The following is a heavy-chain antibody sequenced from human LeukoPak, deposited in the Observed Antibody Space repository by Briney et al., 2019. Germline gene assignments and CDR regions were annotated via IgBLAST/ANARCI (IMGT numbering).Heavy chain of an antibody. CDR2: IYYSGGT. CDR1: VGSISSSRYY. D-gene: IGHD3-3*02. CDR3: ARSPKLISSPLFAY. V-gene: IGHV4-39*01. J-gene: IGHJ4*02. Sequence: SETLFLTCTVPVGSISSSRYYSGWIRQPPGKGLEWIERIYYSGGTYYNPSLKSRVSISVDTSKNQFSLKLSSVTAADTAVYYCARSPKLISSPLFAYWGQGTLVTVCS.